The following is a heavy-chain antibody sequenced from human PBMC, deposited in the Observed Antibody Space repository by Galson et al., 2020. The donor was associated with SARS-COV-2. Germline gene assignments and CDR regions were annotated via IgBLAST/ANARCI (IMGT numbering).Heavy chain of an antibody. V-gene: IGHV3-21*01. CDR3: ARGGVGWDCSGGSCSGY. CDR1: GFTFSSYS. D-gene: IGHD2-15*01. J-gene: IGHJ4*02. Sequence: GGSLILSCAASGFTFSSYSMNWVRQAPGKGLEWVSSISSSSSYIYYADSVKGRFTISRDNAKNSLYLQMNSLRAEDTAVYYCARGGVGWDCSGGSCSGYWGQGTLVTVSS. CDR2: ISSSSSYI.